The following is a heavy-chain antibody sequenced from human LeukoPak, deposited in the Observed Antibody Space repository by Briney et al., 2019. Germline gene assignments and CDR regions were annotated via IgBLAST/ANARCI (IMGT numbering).Heavy chain of an antibody. D-gene: IGHD6-13*01. V-gene: IGHV1-18*01. CDR2: ISAYNGNT. Sequence: GASVKVSCKASGYTFTSYGISWVRQAPGQGLEWMGLISAYNGNTNYAQKRQGRVTMTTDTSTSTAYMELRSLRSDDTAVYYCARATRIAAAGTLKSYNWFDPWGQGTLVTVSS. J-gene: IGHJ5*02. CDR3: ARATRIAAAGTLKSYNWFDP. CDR1: GYTFTSYG.